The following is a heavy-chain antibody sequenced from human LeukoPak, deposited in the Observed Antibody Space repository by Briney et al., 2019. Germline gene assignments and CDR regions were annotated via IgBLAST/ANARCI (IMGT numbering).Heavy chain of an antibody. CDR3: AKAALVEVPSVYYYYMDV. CDR2: ISGSGGST. J-gene: IGHJ6*03. CDR1: GFTFSSYA. Sequence: PGGSLRLACAASGFTFSSYAMSWVRQAPGKGLEWVSAISGSGGSTYYADSVKGRFTISRDNSKNTLYLQMNSLRAEDTAVYYCAKAALVEVPSVYYYYMDVWGKGTTVTVSS. V-gene: IGHV3-23*01. D-gene: IGHD6-6*01.